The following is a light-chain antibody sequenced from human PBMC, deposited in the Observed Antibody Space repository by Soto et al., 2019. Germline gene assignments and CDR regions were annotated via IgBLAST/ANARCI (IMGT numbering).Light chain of an antibody. CDR3: QQYDDSET. CDR2: GAS. V-gene: IGKV3-20*01. Sequence: EIVLTQSPDTLSLSPGERATLSCRVSQSVSSDYLAWYQQKPGQAPRLLIYGASTRAAGIPDRFSGSGSGTYFSLTISRLEPEDFAVYYCQQYDDSETFGQGTKVDIK. J-gene: IGKJ1*01. CDR1: QSVSSDY.